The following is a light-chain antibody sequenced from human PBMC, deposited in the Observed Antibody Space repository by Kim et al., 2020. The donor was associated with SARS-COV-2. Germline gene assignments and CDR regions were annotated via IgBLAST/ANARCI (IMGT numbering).Light chain of an antibody. J-gene: IGLJ2*01. Sequence: GQTVRSTCQGDSLRSFYASWYQQKPGQAPVLVIYGKDNRPSGIPDRFSGSSSGNTASLTITGAQAEDEVDYYCNSRDNSGNHLTVFGGGTQLTVL. CDR3: NSRDNSGNHLTV. CDR2: GKD. CDR1: SLRSFY. V-gene: IGLV3-19*01.